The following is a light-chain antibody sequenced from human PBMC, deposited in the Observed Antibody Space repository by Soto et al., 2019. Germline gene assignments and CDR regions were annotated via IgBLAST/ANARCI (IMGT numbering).Light chain of an antibody. CDR1: HDIRKF. J-gene: IGKJ2*01. CDR2: DAS. Sequence: DLQMTQSPSSLSASVGDRITISCQASHDIRKFLNWYQQKPGKAPRLLIYDASHLETGVPSRFSGSGSGTDFTFTSSSLQPEDIAAYYCQQYDSVPNTFGQGTKLEI. V-gene: IGKV1-33*01. CDR3: QQYDSVPNT.